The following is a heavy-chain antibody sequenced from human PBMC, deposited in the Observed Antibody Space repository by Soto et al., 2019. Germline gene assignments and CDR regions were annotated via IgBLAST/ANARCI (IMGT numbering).Heavy chain of an antibody. CDR2: ISAYNGNT. CDR1: GYTFTSYC. D-gene: IGHD6-13*01. Sequence: ASVKVSCKASGYTFTSYCISWVLEAPGQGLEWMGWISAYNGNTNYAQKLQGRVTMTTDTSTSTAYMELRSLRSDDTAVYYCARDRGIAAADKDYYYYGMDVWGQGTTVTVSS. V-gene: IGHV1-18*01. J-gene: IGHJ6*02. CDR3: ARDRGIAAADKDYYYYGMDV.